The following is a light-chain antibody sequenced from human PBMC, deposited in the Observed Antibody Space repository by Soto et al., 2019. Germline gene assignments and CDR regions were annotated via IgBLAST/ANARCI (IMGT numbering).Light chain of an antibody. Sequence: DIQMTQSPSTLSASVGDRVTITCRASQSVSGWLAWYQQKPGKAPELLIYSASTLETGVPSRFSGSGSGTDFTLTVSSLQREDFATYYCQQYERYPLTFGGGTKVDIK. CDR2: SAS. J-gene: IGKJ4*01. CDR1: QSVSGW. CDR3: QQYERYPLT. V-gene: IGKV1-5*03.